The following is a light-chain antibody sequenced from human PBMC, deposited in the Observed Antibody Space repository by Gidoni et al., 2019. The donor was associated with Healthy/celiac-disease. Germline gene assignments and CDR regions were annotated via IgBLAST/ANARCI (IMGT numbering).Light chain of an antibody. CDR3: QQRTSLFT. CDR1: QSVSYY. CDR2: DAS. V-gene: IGKV3-11*01. Sequence: EIVLTQSPATLSLSPGERATLSCRASQSVSYYLAWYQQRPGQAPRLLIYDASNRATGIPARFSGSGSGTDFTLTISSLEPEDFAVYYCQQRTSLFTFGPGTKVDLK. J-gene: IGKJ3*01.